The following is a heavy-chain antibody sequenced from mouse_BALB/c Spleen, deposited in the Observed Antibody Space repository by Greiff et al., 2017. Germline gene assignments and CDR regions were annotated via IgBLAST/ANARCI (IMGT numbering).Heavy chain of an antibody. CDR2: ISDGGSYT. D-gene: IGHD2-10*02. J-gene: IGHJ2*01. V-gene: IGHV5-4*02. Sequence: EVQLVESGGGLVKPGGSLKLSCAASGFTFSDYYMYWVRQTPEKRLEWVATISDGGSYTYYPDSVKGRFTISRDNAKNNLYLQMSSLKSEDTAMYYCARDRGEYGNFYYFDYWGQGTTLTVSS. CDR1: GFTFSDYY. CDR3: ARDRGEYGNFYYFDY.